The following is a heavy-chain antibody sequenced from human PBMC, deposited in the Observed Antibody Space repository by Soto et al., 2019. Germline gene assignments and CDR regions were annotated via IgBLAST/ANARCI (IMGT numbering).Heavy chain of an antibody. D-gene: IGHD1-26*01. CDR2: LGVDGGGR. V-gene: IGHV3-33*01. CDR1: GFAFSSYG. Sequence: QVQMVESGGGVVEPGRSLRLSCAASGFAFSSYGMHWVRQTPGKGLEWVAVLGVDGGGRYYAYSVKGRFTISRDNSKNTLHLQMDSLRAEDTALYYCAIEPVGPDYAMDVWGQGTTVTVSS. CDR3: AIEPVGPDYAMDV. J-gene: IGHJ6*02.